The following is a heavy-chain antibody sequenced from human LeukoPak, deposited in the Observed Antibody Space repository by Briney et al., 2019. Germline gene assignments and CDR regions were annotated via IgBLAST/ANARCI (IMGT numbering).Heavy chain of an antibody. CDR2: INPTGGST. Sequence: ASVKVSCKASGYTFTSYYMHWVRQAPGQGLEWMGLINPTGGSTGYARKFQGRVTMTRDMSTSTDYTELSSLRSEDTAIYYCARDNSVGDNAWWFDPWGQGTLVTVSS. J-gene: IGHJ5*02. V-gene: IGHV1-46*01. CDR1: GYTFTSYY. CDR3: ARDNSVGDNAWWFDP. D-gene: IGHD1-26*01.